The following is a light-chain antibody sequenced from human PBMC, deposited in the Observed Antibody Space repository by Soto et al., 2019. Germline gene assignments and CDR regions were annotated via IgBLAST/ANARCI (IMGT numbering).Light chain of an antibody. CDR3: ATWDDSLNGVV. CDR1: NSNIGSHT. V-gene: IGLV1-44*01. J-gene: IGLJ2*01. Sequence: QSVLTQPPSASGTPGQTIAISCSGGNSNIGSHTVNWFQQLPGTAPRLLIDSNTQRPSGVPDRFSGSKSGTSASLAISGLQSEYEGDYYCATWDDSLNGVVFGGGTKVTVL. CDR2: SNT.